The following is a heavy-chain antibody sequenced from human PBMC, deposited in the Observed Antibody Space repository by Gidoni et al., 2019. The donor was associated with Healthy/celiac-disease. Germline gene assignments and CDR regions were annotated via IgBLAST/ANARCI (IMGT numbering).Heavy chain of an antibody. V-gene: IGHV1-2*02. J-gene: IGHJ4*02. D-gene: IGHD3-16*02. CDR3: ARDHVHVWGSYRYFFDY. CDR1: GSTFTGYY. Sequence: QVQLVQSGAEVKKPGASVKVSCKASGSTFTGYYMHWVRQAPGQGLEWMGWINPNSGGTNYAQKFQGRVTMTRDTSISTAYMELSRLRSDDTAVYYCARDHVHVWGSYRYFFDYWGQGTLVTVSS. CDR2: INPNSGGT.